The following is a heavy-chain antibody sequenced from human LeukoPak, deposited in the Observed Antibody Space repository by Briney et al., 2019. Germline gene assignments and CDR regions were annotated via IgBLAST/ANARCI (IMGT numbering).Heavy chain of an antibody. D-gene: IGHD3-10*01. CDR1: GYTFTGYY. Sequence: ASVKVSCKASGYTFTGYYMHWVRQAPGQGLEWMGWINPNSGGTNYAQKFQGRVTMTRDTSISTAYMELSRLRSDDTAVYYCARLLWLGELAGAFDIWGQGTMVTVSS. V-gene: IGHV1-2*02. CDR3: ARLLWLGELAGAFDI. J-gene: IGHJ3*02. CDR2: INPNSGGT.